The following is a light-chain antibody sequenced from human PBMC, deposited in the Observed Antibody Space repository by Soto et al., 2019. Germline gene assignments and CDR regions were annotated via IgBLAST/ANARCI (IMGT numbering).Light chain of an antibody. CDR1: SSDVGSYNL. CDR3: CSYAGSSTFGV. CDR2: EGS. J-gene: IGLJ2*01. Sequence: QSALTQPASVSGSPGQSITISCTGTSSDVGSYNLVSWYQQHPGKAPKLMIYEGSKRPSGVSNRFSGSKSGNTASLTISGLQAEDEADYYCCSYAGSSTFGVFGGGTKRPS. V-gene: IGLV2-23*03.